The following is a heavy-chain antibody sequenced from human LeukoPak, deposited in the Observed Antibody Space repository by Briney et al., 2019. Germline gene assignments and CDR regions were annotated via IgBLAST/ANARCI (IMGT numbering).Heavy chain of an antibody. Sequence: GGSLRLSCAASGFTFSSYGMHWVRQAPGKGLEWVAFIRCGGSNKYYADSVKGRFTISRDNSKNTLYLQMNSLRAEDTAVYYCARLPGFGESCWGQGTLVTVSS. CDR2: IRCGGSNK. CDR1: GFTFSSYG. D-gene: IGHD3-10*01. V-gene: IGHV3-30*02. CDR3: ARLPGFGESC. J-gene: IGHJ4*02.